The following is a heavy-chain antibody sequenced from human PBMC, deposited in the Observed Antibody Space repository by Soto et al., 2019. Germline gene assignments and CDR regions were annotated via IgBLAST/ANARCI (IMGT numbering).Heavy chain of an antibody. Sequence: SETLSLTWAVYGGSFSGYYWSWIRQPPGKGLEWIGEINHSGSTNYNPSLKSRVTISVDTSKNQFSLKLSSVTAADTAVYYCARAPDYDILTGDLDYWSQGTLVTVSS. CDR1: GGSFSGYY. V-gene: IGHV4-34*01. CDR2: INHSGST. D-gene: IGHD3-9*01. J-gene: IGHJ4*02. CDR3: ARAPDYDILTGDLDY.